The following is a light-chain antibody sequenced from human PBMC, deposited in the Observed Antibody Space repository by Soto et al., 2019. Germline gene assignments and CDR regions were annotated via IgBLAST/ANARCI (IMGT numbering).Light chain of an antibody. Sequence: DIVMTQSPYSLAVSLGERATINCKSSQSVLYSSNNKNYLAWYQQKPGQPPKLLIYWASTRESGVPDRFSGSGSGTDFTLTISSLQAEDVAVYYCQQYYTTPRTFGHGTKVDIK. CDR2: WAS. J-gene: IGKJ1*01. CDR1: QSVLYSSNNKNY. CDR3: QQYYTTPRT. V-gene: IGKV4-1*01.